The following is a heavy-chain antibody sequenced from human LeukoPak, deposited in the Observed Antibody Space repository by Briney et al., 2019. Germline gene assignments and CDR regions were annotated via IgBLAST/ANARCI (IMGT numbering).Heavy chain of an antibody. J-gene: IGHJ6*02. CDR3: ARASRYYGLDV. Sequence: GGSLRLSCAASGLTFSSYWMHWVRQAPGKGLVWVSRINTDGSHTSYADSVKGRFTISRDNAKNSLYLQMNSLRAEDTAVYYCARASRYYGLDVWGQGTTVTVSS. D-gene: IGHD5/OR15-5a*01. CDR1: GLTFSSYW. V-gene: IGHV3-74*01. CDR2: INTDGSHT.